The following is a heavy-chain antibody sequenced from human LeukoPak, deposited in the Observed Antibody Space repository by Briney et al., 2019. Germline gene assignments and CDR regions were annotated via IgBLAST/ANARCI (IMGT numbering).Heavy chain of an antibody. CDR3: AARGVGDYYYYGMDV. D-gene: IGHD3-10*01. CDR1: GFTFSSYS. V-gene: IGHV3-66*02. CDR2: IYSGGST. J-gene: IGHJ6*02. Sequence: SGGSLRLSCAASGFTFSSYSMNWVRQAPGKGLEWVSVIYSGGSTYYADSVKGRFTISRDNSKNTLYLQMNSLRAEDTAVYYCAARGVGDYYYYGMDVWGQGTTVTVSS.